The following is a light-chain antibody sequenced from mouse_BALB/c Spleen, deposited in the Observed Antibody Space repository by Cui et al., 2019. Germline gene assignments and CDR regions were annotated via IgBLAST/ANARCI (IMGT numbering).Light chain of an antibody. V-gene: IGKV4-80*01. Sequence: QIVLTQSPAIMSAFLGEELTLTCSASSSVSYMHWYQQKSGTSPKLLIYSTSNLASGVPSRFSGSGSGTFYSLTISSVEAEDAADYYCHQWSSYPTFGGGTKLEIK. CDR2: STS. CDR3: HQWSSYPT. J-gene: IGKJ1*01. CDR1: SSVSY.